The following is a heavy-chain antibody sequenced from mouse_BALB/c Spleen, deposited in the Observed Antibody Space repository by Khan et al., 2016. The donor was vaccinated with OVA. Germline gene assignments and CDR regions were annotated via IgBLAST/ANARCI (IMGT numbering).Heavy chain of an antibody. D-gene: IGHD2-3*01. Sequence: QVQLQQSGPELVRPGVSVKISCKGPDYTFTDYPMHWVQQSHVKSLEWIGAVSTYYGNTNYNQKFKGKAIMTVDKSSSTAYMELARLTSEDSAIYYCARDDGYSLFAYWGQGTLVIVSA. J-gene: IGHJ3*01. V-gene: IGHV1S137*01. CDR3: ARDDGYSLFAY. CDR1: DYTFTDYP. CDR2: VSTYYGNT.